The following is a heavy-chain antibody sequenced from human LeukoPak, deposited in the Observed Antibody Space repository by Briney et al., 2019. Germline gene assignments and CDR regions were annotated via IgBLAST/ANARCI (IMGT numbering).Heavy chain of an antibody. Sequence: GGSLRLSCAASGFTFSSYAMHWVRQAPGKGLEWVAVISYDGSNKYYADSVKGRFTISRDNSKNTLYLQMNSLRAEDTAVYYCAKVQQRNFDYWGQGTLVTVSS. CDR1: GFTFSSYA. CDR3: AKVQQRNFDY. CDR2: ISYDGSNK. V-gene: IGHV3-30-3*01. D-gene: IGHD6-13*01. J-gene: IGHJ4*02.